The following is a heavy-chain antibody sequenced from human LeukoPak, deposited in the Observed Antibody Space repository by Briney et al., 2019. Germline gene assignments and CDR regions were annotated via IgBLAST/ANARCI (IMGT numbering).Heavy chain of an antibody. J-gene: IGHJ4*02. D-gene: IGHD6-13*01. V-gene: IGHV1-2*02. CDR1: GGTFSSYA. CDR2: INPNSGGT. CDR3: AREGVTYSSSWYVC. Sequence: ASVKVSCKASGGTFSSYAIIWVRQAPGQGLEWMGWINPNSGGTNYAQKFQGRVTMTRDTSISTAYMELSRLRSDDTAVYYCAREGVTYSSSWYVCWGQGTLVTVSS.